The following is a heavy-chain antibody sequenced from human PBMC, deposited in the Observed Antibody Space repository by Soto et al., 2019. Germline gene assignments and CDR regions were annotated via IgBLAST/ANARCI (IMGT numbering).Heavy chain of an antibody. Sequence: GGSLRLSCAASGFTFSSYAMHWVRQAPGKGLEWVAVISYDGSNKYYADSVKGRFTISRDNSKNTLYLQMNSLRAEDTAVYYCASTSGSGWYLDYWGQGTLVTVSS. CDR3: ASTSGSGWYLDY. D-gene: IGHD6-19*01. V-gene: IGHV3-30-3*01. CDR2: ISYDGSNK. J-gene: IGHJ4*02. CDR1: GFTFSSYA.